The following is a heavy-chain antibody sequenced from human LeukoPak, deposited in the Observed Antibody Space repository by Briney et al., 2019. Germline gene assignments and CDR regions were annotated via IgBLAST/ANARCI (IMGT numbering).Heavy chain of an antibody. Sequence: ASVKVSCKASGYTFTGYYMHWVRQAPGQGLEWMGWINPNSGGTNYAQKFQGRVTMTRDTSISTAYMELSRLRSDDTAVYYCAREGRSGGSCYSGWFDPWGQGTLVTVSS. D-gene: IGHD2-15*01. CDR1: GYTFTGYY. CDR3: AREGRSGGSCYSGWFDP. CDR2: INPNSGGT. V-gene: IGHV1-2*02. J-gene: IGHJ5*02.